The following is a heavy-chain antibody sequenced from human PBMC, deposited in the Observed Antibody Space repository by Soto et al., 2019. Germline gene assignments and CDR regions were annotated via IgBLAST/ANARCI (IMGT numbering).Heavy chain of an antibody. V-gene: IGHV3-30*03. CDR3: ARDVATSGTKFFYGMAV. J-gene: IGHJ6*02. CDR2: ISYDGANK. Sequence: GGSLRLSCGASGFSFNIYGMHWVRQTPGKGLEWVAVISYDGANKYYADSVKGRFTISRDNSKNTLYLEMNSLRPDDTAIYYCARDVATSGTKFFYGMAVWGQGTTVTVSS. CDR1: GFSFNIYG. D-gene: IGHD1-1*01.